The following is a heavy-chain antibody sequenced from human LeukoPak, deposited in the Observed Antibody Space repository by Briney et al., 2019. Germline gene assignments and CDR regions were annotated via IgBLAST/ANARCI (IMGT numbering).Heavy chain of an antibody. CDR3: TTDSISAYYYDSSGYYYNYYYGMDV. CDR2: IKSKTDGGTT. Sequence: GGSLRLSCAASGFTFSNAWMNWVRQAPGKGLEWVGRIKSKTDGGTTDYAAPVKGRFTISRDDSKNTLYLQMNSLKTEDTAVYYCTTDSISAYYYDSSGYYYNYYYGMDVWGQGTTVTVSS. CDR1: GFTFSNAW. D-gene: IGHD3-22*01. J-gene: IGHJ6*02. V-gene: IGHV3-15*07.